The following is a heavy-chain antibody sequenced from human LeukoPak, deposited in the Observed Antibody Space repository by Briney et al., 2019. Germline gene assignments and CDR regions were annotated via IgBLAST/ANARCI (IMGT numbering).Heavy chain of an antibody. V-gene: IGHV4-61*08. CDR1: GGSISSGGYS. CDR2: IYYSGST. J-gene: IGHJ3*02. Sequence: SETLSLTCAVSGGSISSGGYSWSWIRQPPGKGLEWIGYIYYSGSTNYNPSLKSRVTISVDTSKNQFSLKLSSVTAADTAVYYCARSSGYGSGLIDIWGQGTMVTVSS. CDR3: ARSSGYGSGLIDI. D-gene: IGHD3-10*01.